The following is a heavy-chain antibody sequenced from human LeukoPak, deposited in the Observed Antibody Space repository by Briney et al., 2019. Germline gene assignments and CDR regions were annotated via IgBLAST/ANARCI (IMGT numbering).Heavy chain of an antibody. J-gene: IGHJ4*02. Sequence: GGSLRLSCAASGFTVSSNYMSWVRQAPGKGLEWVSVIYSGGSTYYADSVKGRFTISRDNSKNTLYLQMNSLRAEDTAVYYCARGRHYDILTGYYYWGQGTLVTVSS. D-gene: IGHD3-9*01. CDR1: GFTVSSNY. CDR3: ARGRHYDILTGYYY. CDR2: IYSGGST. V-gene: IGHV3-53*05.